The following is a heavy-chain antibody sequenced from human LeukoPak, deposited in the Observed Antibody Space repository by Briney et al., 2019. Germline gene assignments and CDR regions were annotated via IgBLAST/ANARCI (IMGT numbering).Heavy chain of an antibody. D-gene: IGHD6-19*01. V-gene: IGHV3-21*01. J-gene: IGHJ4*02. CDR1: GFTFSSYS. CDR3: ARDFLWLVDY. Sequence: GGSLRLSCAASGFTFSSYSMNWVRQAPGKGLEWVSSISSSSSYIYYADSVKGRFTISRDNSKSTLYLQMNSLRADDTAIYYCARDFLWLVDYWGQGTLVTVSS. CDR2: ISSSSSYI.